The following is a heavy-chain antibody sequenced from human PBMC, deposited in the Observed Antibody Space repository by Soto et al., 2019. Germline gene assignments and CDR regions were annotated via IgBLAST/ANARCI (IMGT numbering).Heavy chain of an antibody. CDR3: AKVSSSSWFIYGMDV. V-gene: IGHV3-23*01. Sequence: GGSLRLSCAASGFTFSSYAMSWVRQAPGKGLEWVSAISGSGGSTYYADSVKGRFTISRDNSKNTLYLQMNSLRAEDTAVYYCAKVSSSSWFIYGMDVWGQGTTVTVSS. J-gene: IGHJ6*02. CDR1: GFTFSSYA. D-gene: IGHD6-13*01. CDR2: ISGSGGST.